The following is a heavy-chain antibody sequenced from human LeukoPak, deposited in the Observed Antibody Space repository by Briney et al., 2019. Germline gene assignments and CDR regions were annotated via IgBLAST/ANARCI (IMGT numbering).Heavy chain of an antibody. V-gene: IGHV3-21*06. CDR1: GFTLRNYS. D-gene: IGHD3-22*01. CDR3: ARDLYYDGSGGDL. Sequence: PGGSLRLSCAASGFTLRNYSVNWVRQAPGKGLEWVSSISSSSSYIYYADSMKGRFTISRDNAKNSLYLQMNSLRAEDTAVYYCARDLYYDGSGGDLWGRGTLVTVSS. CDR2: ISSSSSYI. J-gene: IGHJ2*01.